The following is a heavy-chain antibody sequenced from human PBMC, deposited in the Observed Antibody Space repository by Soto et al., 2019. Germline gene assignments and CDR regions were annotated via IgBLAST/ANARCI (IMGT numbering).Heavy chain of an antibody. CDR1: GFTFSSYE. CDR3: ARVGPEDFWSGYYTAWSHSHP. V-gene: IGHV3-48*03. J-gene: IGHJ5*02. Sequence: LRLSWAASGFTFSSYEMNWVRQAPGKGLGWVSYISSSGSTIYYADSVKGRFTISRDNAKNSLYLQMNSLRAEDTAVYYCARVGPEDFWSGYYTAWSHSHPWGQATMVTVSS. D-gene: IGHD3-3*01. CDR2: ISSSGSTI.